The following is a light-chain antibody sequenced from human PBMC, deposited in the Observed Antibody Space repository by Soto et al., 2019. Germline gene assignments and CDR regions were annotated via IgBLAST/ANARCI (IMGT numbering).Light chain of an antibody. CDR3: QKSNSAPLT. V-gene: IGKV1-27*01. Sequence: DIQMTQSPSSLSASVGDRVTITCRASQGISNYLAWYQQKPGKVHKLLIYAASTLQSGVPSRSSGSGYGTDFTLTISSMQPEDVATEYCQKSNSAPLTFRPRTKVDIK. CDR2: AAS. J-gene: IGKJ3*01. CDR1: QGISNY.